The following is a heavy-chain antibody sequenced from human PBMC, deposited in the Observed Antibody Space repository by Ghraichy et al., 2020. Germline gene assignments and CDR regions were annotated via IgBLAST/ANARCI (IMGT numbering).Heavy chain of an antibody. CDR2: LNIDGTTV. Sequence: GGSLRLSCAASGFSFTDYWMHWVRQTPGRGLEWVSHLNIDGTTVNYADSLKGRFTISRDNAKNTMYLQMISLTVEDTAVYYCVRSYKDGLRHFDYWGQGTLVTVSS. V-gene: IGHV3-74*01. D-gene: IGHD1-14*01. J-gene: IGHJ4*02. CDR1: GFSFTDYW. CDR3: VRSYKDGLRHFDY.